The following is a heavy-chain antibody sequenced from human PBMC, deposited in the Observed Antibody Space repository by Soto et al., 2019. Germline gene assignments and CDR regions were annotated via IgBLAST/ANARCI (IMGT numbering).Heavy chain of an antibody. CDR1: GGSISSSSYY. Sequence: ETLSLTCTVSGGSISSSSYYWGWIRQPPGKGLEWIGSIYYSGSTYYNPSLKSRVTISVDTSKNQFSLKLSSVTAADTAVYYCARAPSVLDYDFWSGYYEGFDYWGQGTLVTVSS. J-gene: IGHJ4*02. CDR3: ARAPSVLDYDFWSGYYEGFDY. V-gene: IGHV4-39*01. CDR2: IYYSGST. D-gene: IGHD3-3*01.